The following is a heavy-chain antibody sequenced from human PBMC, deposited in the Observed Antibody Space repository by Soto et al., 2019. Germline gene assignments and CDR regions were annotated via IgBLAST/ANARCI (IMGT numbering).Heavy chain of an antibody. V-gene: IGHV1-2*04. Sequence: QVQRVQAGAEVQKPGASVKVSCKASGDTVTGYYIHWVRQAPGQGLEWMGGVNPNSGGTNYAQKFQGWVTMTRDTSISTAYMELSRLRSDDTAVYYCVTSRVSIAVAGETEYYFDYWGQGTLVTVSS. CDR3: VTSRVSIAVAGETEYYFDY. CDR2: VNPNSGGT. D-gene: IGHD6-19*01. J-gene: IGHJ4*02. CDR1: GDTVTGYY.